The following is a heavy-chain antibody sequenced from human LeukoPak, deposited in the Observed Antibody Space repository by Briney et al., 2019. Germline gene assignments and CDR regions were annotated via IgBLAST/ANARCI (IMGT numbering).Heavy chain of an antibody. V-gene: IGHV4-34*01. CDR2: INHSGST. Sequence: SETLSLTCAVYGVSFSGYYWSWIRQPPGKGLEWLGEINHSGSTNYNPSLKSRVTISVDTSKNQFSLKLSSVTAADTAVYYCARPLMVRGVIRFDYWGQGTLVTVSS. CDR1: GVSFSGYY. D-gene: IGHD3-10*01. J-gene: IGHJ4*02. CDR3: ARPLMVRGVIRFDY.